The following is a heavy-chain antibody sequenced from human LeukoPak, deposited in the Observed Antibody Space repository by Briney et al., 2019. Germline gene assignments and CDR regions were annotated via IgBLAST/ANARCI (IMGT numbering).Heavy chain of an antibody. CDR1: GGSISSSSYY. CDR3: ASLGEMATMVDY. J-gene: IGHJ4*02. Sequence: SETLSLTCTVSGGSISSSSYYWCWIRQPPGKGLEWIGSIYYSGSTYYNPSLKSRVTISVDTSKNQFSLKPSSVTAADTAVYYCASLGEMATMVDYWGQGTLVTVSS. V-gene: IGHV4-39*01. CDR2: IYYSGST. D-gene: IGHD5-24*01.